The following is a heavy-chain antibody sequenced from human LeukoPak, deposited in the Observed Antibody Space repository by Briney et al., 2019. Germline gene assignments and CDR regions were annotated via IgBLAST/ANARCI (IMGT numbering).Heavy chain of an antibody. Sequence: GGSLRLSCAASGFTFSSYSMNWVRQAPGKGLEWVSSISSSSSYIYYADSVKGRFTISRDNAQNSLYLQMNSLRAEDTAVYYCARATTYRDAFDIWGQGTMVTVSS. V-gene: IGHV3-21*01. CDR1: GFTFSSYS. CDR2: ISSSSSYI. D-gene: IGHD1-26*01. J-gene: IGHJ3*02. CDR3: ARATTYRDAFDI.